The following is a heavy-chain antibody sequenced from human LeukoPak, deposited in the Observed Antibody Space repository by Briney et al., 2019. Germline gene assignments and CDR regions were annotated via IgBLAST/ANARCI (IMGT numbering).Heavy chain of an antibody. CDR2: ISGSGGST. D-gene: IGHD3-10*01. J-gene: IGHJ6*03. Sequence: GGSLRLSCAASGFTFSSYGMSWVRQAPGKGLEWVSAISGSGGSTYYADSVKGRFTISRDNSKNTLYLQMNSLRAEDTAVYYCAKNMVRGVSGPYYMDVWGKGTTVTISS. CDR1: GFTFSSYG. CDR3: AKNMVRGVSGPYYMDV. V-gene: IGHV3-23*01.